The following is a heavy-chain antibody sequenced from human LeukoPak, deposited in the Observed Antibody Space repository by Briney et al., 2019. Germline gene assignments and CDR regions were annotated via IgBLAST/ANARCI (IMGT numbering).Heavy chain of an antibody. CDR1: GFTFSRSW. CDR3: AKGYCSSTSCYFHYYGMDV. D-gene: IGHD2-2*01. CDR2: ISGGGGST. V-gene: IGHV3-23*01. Sequence: GGSLRLSCAASGFTFSRSWMTWVRQAPGKGLEWVSAISGGGGSTYYADSVKGRFTISRDNSKNTLYLQMNSLRAEDTAVYYCAKGYCSSTSCYFHYYGMDVWGQGTTVTVSS. J-gene: IGHJ6*02.